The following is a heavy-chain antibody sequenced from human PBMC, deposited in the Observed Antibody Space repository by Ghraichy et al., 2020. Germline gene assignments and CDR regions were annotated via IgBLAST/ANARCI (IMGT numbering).Heavy chain of an antibody. Sequence: GSLRLSCAVYGGSFSGHYWSWIRQPPGKGLEWIGEINHSGITNYNPFLKSRVTILVDTSQNQLSLKLTSVTAADTAVYYCARNWYWYFDIWGRGTLVTVSS. J-gene: IGHJ2*01. D-gene: IGHD1-1*01. CDR2: INHSGIT. CDR3: ARNWYWYFDI. CDR1: GGSFSGHY. V-gene: IGHV4-34*01.